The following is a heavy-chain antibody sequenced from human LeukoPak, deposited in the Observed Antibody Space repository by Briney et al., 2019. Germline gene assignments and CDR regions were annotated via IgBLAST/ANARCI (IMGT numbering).Heavy chain of an antibody. CDR1: GFTLSSYW. Sequence: GGSLRLSCAASGFTLSSYWMSWVRQAPGKGLEWVSAVTGSGANSYYADSVKGRFSVSRDNSKNMVYLQMSSLRAEDTALYYCAKSDYGYYFDSWGQGTLVTVSS. CDR2: VTGSGANS. CDR3: AKSDYGYYFDS. J-gene: IGHJ4*02. V-gene: IGHV3-23*01. D-gene: IGHD4-17*01.